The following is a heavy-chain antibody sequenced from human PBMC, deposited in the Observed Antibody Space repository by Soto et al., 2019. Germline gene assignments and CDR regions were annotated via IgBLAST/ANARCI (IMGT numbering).Heavy chain of an antibody. CDR3: ARDKGRSRYCCSTRCSTGISMSSYSYFYHCMYV. Sequence: GAAVKASCKAWGYTFAGYGMSWVRQAPARGLECMGWISVYNGNTNYAQKFQGRVTMTRDTSISTAYMELSRLRSDDTAVYYCARDKGRSRYCCSTRCSTGISMSSYSYFYHCMYVWS. V-gene: IGHV1-18*04. CDR1: GYTFAGYG. CDR2: ISVYNGNT. J-gene: IGHJ6*02. D-gene: IGHD2-2*02.